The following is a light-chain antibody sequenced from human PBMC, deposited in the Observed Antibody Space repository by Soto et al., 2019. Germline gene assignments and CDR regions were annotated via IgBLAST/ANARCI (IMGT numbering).Light chain of an antibody. CDR3: QTWGTGTHVV. CDR1: SGHSNFA. J-gene: IGLJ2*01. Sequence: QLVLTQSPSASASLGASVKLTCTRTSGHSNFAIAWLQQQPDRGPRYLMKVNTDGSHDKGDGIPDRFSGSTSGAERYLTISSLQSEDEAEYYCQTWGTGTHVVFGGGTKLTVL. V-gene: IGLV4-69*01. CDR2: VNTDGSH.